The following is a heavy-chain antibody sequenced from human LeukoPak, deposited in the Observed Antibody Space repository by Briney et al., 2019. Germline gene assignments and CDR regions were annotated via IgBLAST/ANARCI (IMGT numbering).Heavy chain of an antibody. D-gene: IGHD2-15*01. Sequence: PSETLSLTCTVSGGSISSGSYYWSWIRQPAGKGLEWIGRIYTSGSTNYNPSLKSRVTISVDTSTNQFSLKLSSVTAADTAVYYCARASAAPLCSGGSCYSAFDIWGQGTMVTVSS. J-gene: IGHJ3*02. CDR2: IYTSGST. V-gene: IGHV4-61*02. CDR3: ARASAAPLCSGGSCYSAFDI. CDR1: GGSISSGSYY.